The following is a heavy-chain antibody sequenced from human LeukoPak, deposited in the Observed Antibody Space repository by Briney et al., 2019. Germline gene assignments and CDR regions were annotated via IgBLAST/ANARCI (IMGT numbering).Heavy chain of an antibody. CDR1: GGTFSSYA. CDR2: IIPILGIA. V-gene: IGHV1-69*04. Sequence: SVKVSCKASGGTFSSYAISWVRQAPGQGLEWMGRIIPILGIANYAQKFQGRVTITADKSTSTAYMELSSLRSEDTAVYYCARAPSSYYYDSSGYSGGDWYFDLWGRGTLVTVSS. J-gene: IGHJ2*01. D-gene: IGHD3-22*01. CDR3: ARAPSSYYYDSSGYSGGDWYFDL.